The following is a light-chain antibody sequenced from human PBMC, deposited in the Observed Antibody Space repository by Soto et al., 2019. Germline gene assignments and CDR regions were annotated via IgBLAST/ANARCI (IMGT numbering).Light chain of an antibody. CDR3: QQFGVSLWT. Sequence: EIVLTQSPGTLSLSPGERATLSCRASQSVSSTYLAWYQQKPGQAPRLLIYGACNRATVIPDRFSGSGSGADFTLTISSLEREYLAEYYCQQFGVSLWTFGQGTMVDI. V-gene: IGKV3-20*01. CDR2: GAC. J-gene: IGKJ1*01. CDR1: QSVSSTY.